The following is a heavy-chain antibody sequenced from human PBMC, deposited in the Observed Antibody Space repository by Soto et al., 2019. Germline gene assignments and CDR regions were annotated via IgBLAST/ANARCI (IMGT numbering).Heavy chain of an antibody. CDR2: IKSKTDGGTT. V-gene: IGHV3-15*01. J-gene: IGHJ6*02. CDR3: TTSRLRGYYYYYGMDV. CDR1: GFTFSNAW. Sequence: GGSLRLSCAASGFTFSNAWMSWVRQAPGKGLEWVGRIKSKTDGGTTDYAAPVKGRFTISRDDSKNTLYLQMNSLKTEDTAVYYCTTSRLRGYYYYYGMDVWGQGTTVTVSS.